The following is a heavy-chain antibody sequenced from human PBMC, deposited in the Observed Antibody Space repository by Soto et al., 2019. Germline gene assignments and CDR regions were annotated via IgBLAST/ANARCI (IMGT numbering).Heavy chain of an antibody. Sequence: QVQLVQSGAEVKKPGSSVKVSCKASGGTFSSYAISWLRQAPGQGLEWMGGIIPIFGTANYAQKFQGRVTITADESTRTAYMELSSLSSEDTAVYYCARDIVLVQAAMPKRGGYGMDVWGQGTTVTVSS. J-gene: IGHJ6*02. V-gene: IGHV1-69*12. D-gene: IGHD2-2*01. CDR3: ARDIVLVQAAMPKRGGYGMDV. CDR2: IIPIFGTA. CDR1: GGTFSSYA.